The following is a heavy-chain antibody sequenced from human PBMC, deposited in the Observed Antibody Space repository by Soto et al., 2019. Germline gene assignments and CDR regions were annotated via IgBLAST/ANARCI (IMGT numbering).Heavy chain of an antibody. V-gene: IGHV4-31*03. CDR1: GGSISSGGYY. CDR2: IYYSGST. J-gene: IGHJ5*02. CDR3: ARSVTP. D-gene: IGHD3-10*01. Sequence: QVQLQESGPGLVKPSQTLSLTCTVSGGSISSGGYYWSWIRQHPGKGLEWIGYIYYSGSTYYNPSPXSXXTIPVGTSKNRFSLTLSSVTAAATAVYYCARSVTPWGQGTLVTVSS.